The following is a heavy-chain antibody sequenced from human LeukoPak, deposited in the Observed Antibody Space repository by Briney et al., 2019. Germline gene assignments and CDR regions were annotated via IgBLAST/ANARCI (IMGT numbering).Heavy chain of an antibody. CDR1: GFTFSSYA. D-gene: IGHD3-3*01. Sequence: KPGGSLRLSCAASGFTFSSYAMSWIRQPPGKGLEWIGYIYYSGSTNYNPSLKSRVTISVDTSKNQFSLKLSSVTAADTAVYYCARGGGFWSGYYLDYWGQGTLVTVSS. J-gene: IGHJ4*02. CDR3: ARGGGFWSGYYLDY. CDR2: IYYSGST. V-gene: IGHV4-59*01.